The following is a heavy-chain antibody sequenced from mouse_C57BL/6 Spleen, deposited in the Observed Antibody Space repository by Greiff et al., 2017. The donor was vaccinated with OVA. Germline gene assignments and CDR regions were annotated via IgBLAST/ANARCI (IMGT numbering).Heavy chain of an antibody. J-gene: IGHJ2*01. V-gene: IGHV5-16*01. Sequence: EVKLVESEGGLVQPGSSMKLSCTASGFTFSDYYMAWVRQVPEKGLEWVANINYDGSSTYYLDSLKSRFIISRDNAKNILYLQMSSLKSEDTATYYCARGPYYSNYEWYFDYWGQGTTLTVSS. CDR1: GFTFSDYY. D-gene: IGHD2-5*01. CDR2: INYDGSST. CDR3: ARGPYYSNYEWYFDY.